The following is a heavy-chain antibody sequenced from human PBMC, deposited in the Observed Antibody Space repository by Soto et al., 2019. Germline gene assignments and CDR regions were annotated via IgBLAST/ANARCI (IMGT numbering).Heavy chain of an antibody. V-gene: IGHV4-34*01. J-gene: IGHJ4*02. CDR3: ARGRVVGTASQYHFDD. D-gene: IGHD2-21*02. Sequence: SATLSLTCAFYGGSFSGYYWSWILQPPGKGREWIGEINHSGSTNYNPSLKSRGTISVDTSKNQFSLKLSSVTAADTAVYYCARGRVVGTASQYHFDDWGQGTRV. CDR1: GGSFSGYY. CDR2: INHSGST.